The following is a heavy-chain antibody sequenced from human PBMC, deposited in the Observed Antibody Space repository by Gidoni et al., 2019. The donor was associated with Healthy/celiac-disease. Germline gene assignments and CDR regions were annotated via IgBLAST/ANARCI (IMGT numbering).Heavy chain of an antibody. D-gene: IGHD5-12*01. J-gene: IGHJ5*02. V-gene: IGHV1-46*01. CDR2: INPSGCST. CDR1: GYTFTSYY. Sequence: QVQLVQSGAEVKKPGASVKVSCKASGYTFTSYYMHWVRQAPVQGLEWMGIINPSGCSTSYAQKFQGRVTMTRDTSTSTVYMELSSLRSEDTAVYYCARDPSSGYEGWFDPWGQGTLVTVFS. CDR3: ARDPSSGYEGWFDP.